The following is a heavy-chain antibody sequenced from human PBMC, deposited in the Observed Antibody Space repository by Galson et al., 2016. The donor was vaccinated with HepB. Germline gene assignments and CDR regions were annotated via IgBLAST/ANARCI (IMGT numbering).Heavy chain of an antibody. CDR2: INPNSGDT. V-gene: IGHV1-2*02. CDR1: GYTFTGYY. J-gene: IGHJ5*02. D-gene: IGHD1-26*01. CDR3: ARVSQYSMIWGWFDP. Sequence: SVKVSCKGSGYTFTGYYINWVRQAPGQGLEWMGWINPNSGDTNYAQKFQDRVTMTRDTSISTAYMELSSLRPDDTAVYYCARVSQYSMIWGWFDPWGQGSLVTVSS.